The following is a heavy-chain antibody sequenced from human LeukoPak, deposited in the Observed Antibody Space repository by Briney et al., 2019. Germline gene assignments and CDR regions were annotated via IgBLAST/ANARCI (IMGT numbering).Heavy chain of an antibody. CDR1: RFTLSTYW. J-gene: IGHJ4*02. Sequence: GGSLRLSCEASRFTLSTYWMNWVRQVPGKGLDWVANINPDGSGKRYVDSVKGRFTIARDNADNSLSLQMNSLRAEDTAVYYCASWGAGGNSWGQGNLVTVSS. V-gene: IGHV3-7*01. CDR2: INPDGSGK. D-gene: IGHD3-16*01. CDR3: ASWGAGGNS.